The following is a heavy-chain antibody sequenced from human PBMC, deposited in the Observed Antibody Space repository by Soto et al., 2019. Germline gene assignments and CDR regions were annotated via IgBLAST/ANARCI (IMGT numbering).Heavy chain of an antibody. J-gene: IGHJ4*03. Sequence: QVQLQESGPGLVKPSQTLSLTCSVSGDSIRGGGHYWNWIRQFPGKGLEWIGYVYHGGSTHYNPSLRGRLTISIGTSKNRFSLRLISVTAADTALYYCARDTGLAPTVWGYWGHGTQVTVSS. CDR1: GDSIRGGGHY. CDR3: ARDTGLAPTVWGY. D-gene: IGHD7-27*01. CDR2: VYHGGST. V-gene: IGHV4-31*03.